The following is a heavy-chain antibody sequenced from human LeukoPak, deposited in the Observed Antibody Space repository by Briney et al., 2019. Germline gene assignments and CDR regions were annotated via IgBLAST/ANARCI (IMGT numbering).Heavy chain of an antibody. CDR3: AKDRARGYYGSGSYSSSGAFDI. Sequence: GGSLRLSCAASGFTFSSYAMSWVRQAPGKGLEWVSAISGSGGSTYYADSVKGRFTISRDNSKNTLYLQMNSLRAEDTAVYYCAKDRARGYYGSGSYSSSGAFDIWGQGTMVTVSS. D-gene: IGHD3-10*01. J-gene: IGHJ3*02. V-gene: IGHV3-23*01. CDR1: GFTFSSYA. CDR2: ISGSGGST.